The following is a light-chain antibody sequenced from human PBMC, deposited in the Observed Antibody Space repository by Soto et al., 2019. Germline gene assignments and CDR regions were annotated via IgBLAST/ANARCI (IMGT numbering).Light chain of an antibody. V-gene: IGKV1-8*01. J-gene: IGKJ5*01. CDR1: QGISSY. CDR2: AAS. Sequence: PSSLSASTGDRVTITCRASQGISSYLAWYXXKXGXXXKXXXYAASTLQSGVPSRFSGSGSGTDFTLTISCLQSEDFATYYCQQYYSYQITFGQGKRLEIK. CDR3: QQYYSYQIT.